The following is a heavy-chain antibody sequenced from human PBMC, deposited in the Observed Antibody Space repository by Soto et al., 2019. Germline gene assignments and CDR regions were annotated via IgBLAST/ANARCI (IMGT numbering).Heavy chain of an antibody. V-gene: IGHV1-46*01. CDR3: ARSLLQGDF. D-gene: IGHD2-21*01. Sequence: QVQLVQSGAEVKKPGASVKISCKASGYTFIHYYIHWVRQAPGQGLEWMAIINPNGGSTNYAQKFQGRVTVTSDTSTTTVSMELNSLESDVTAVYFCARSLLQGDFWGQGTLVTVPS. CDR1: GYTFIHYY. CDR2: INPNGGST. J-gene: IGHJ4*02.